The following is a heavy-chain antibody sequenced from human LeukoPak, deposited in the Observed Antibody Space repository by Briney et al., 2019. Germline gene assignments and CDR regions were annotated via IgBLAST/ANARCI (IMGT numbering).Heavy chain of an antibody. Sequence: GGSLRLSCAASGFTFSSYSMNWVRQAPGKGLEWVSSISSSSSYIYYADSVKGRFTISRDNAKDSLYLQMNSLTAEDTAVYYCARDPPYWSGGSCYIDYWGQGTLVTVSS. V-gene: IGHV3-21*01. CDR1: GFTFSSYS. CDR2: ISSSSSYI. CDR3: ARDPPYWSGGSCYIDY. J-gene: IGHJ4*02. D-gene: IGHD2-15*01.